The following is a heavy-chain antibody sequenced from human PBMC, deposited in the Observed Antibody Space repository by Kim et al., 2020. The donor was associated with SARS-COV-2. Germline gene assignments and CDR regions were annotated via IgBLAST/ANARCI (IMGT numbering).Heavy chain of an antibody. CDR3: ARDYDRSYDY. J-gene: IGHJ4*02. Sequence: GGSLRLSCAVSGLNFRSAWMHWVRQTPGNELVWVANINGDASITRYADSVKGRFTISRDNAKNMLFLQMSILRAEDTAVYYCARDYDRSYDYWGQGTLVRVSS. CDR2: INGDASIT. D-gene: IGHD3-16*01. CDR1: GLNFRSAW. V-gene: IGHV3-74*01.